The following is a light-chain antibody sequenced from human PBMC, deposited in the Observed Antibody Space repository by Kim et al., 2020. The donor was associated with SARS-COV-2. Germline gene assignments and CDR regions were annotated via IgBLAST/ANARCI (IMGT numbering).Light chain of an antibody. CDR1: SSNVGRNT. V-gene: IGLV1-44*01. CDR3: AAWDDGLNGPV. CDR2: SNN. J-gene: IGLJ3*02. Sequence: QSVLTQPASASGTPGQRVTMSCSGSSSNVGRNTVNWYQQLPGTAPKLLIHSNNQRPSGVPDRFSASKSGTSASLAISGLQSEDEADYFCAAWDDGLNGPVFGGGPQLT.